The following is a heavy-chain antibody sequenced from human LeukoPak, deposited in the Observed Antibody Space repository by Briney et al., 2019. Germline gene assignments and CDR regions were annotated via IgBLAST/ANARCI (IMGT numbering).Heavy chain of an antibody. CDR2: INHSGST. D-gene: IGHD4-17*01. CDR3: ASNPGAVPYYGMDV. Sequence: SETLSLTCAVYGGSFSDYYWSLIRQPPGKGLEWTGEINHSGSTNYNPSLKSRVTISVDTSKNQFSLNLNSVTAADTAVYYCASNPGAVPYYGMDVWGQGTTVTVSS. V-gene: IGHV4-34*01. CDR1: GGSFSDYY. J-gene: IGHJ6*02.